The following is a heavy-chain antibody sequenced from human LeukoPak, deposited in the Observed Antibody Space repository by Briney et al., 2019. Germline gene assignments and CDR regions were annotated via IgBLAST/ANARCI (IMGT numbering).Heavy chain of an antibody. Sequence: TSETLSLTCTVSGGSISSYYWSWIRQPAGQGLEWIGRIYTSGSTNYKPSLKSRVTMSVDTSKNQFSLKLSSVTAADTAVYYCARDRGEYGLDYWGQGTLVTVSS. CDR2: IYTSGST. J-gene: IGHJ4*02. CDR1: GGSISSYY. V-gene: IGHV4-4*07. CDR3: ARDRGEYGLDY. D-gene: IGHD4-17*01.